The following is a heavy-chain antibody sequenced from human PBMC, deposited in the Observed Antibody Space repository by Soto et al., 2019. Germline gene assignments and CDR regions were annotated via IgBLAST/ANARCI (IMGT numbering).Heavy chain of an antibody. CDR1: GYTLTELS. D-gene: IGHD2-2*01. CDR3: ATGVLPNYYYYYMDV. V-gene: IGHV1-24*01. Sequence: ASVKVSCKASGYTLTELSMHWVRQAPGKGLGWMGGFDPEDGETIYAQKFQGRVTMTEDTSTDTAYMELSSLRSEDTAVYYCATGVLPNYYYYYMDVWGKGTTVTVSS. CDR2: FDPEDGET. J-gene: IGHJ6*03.